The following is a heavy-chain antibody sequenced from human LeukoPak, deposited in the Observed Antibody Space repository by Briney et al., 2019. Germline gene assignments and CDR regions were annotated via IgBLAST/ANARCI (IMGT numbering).Heavy chain of an antibody. J-gene: IGHJ4*02. CDR1: GFTFSSYP. Sequence: GGSLRLSCAASGFTFSSYPMHWVRQAPGKGLEWVAIISYDGSNKYYADSVKGRFTISRDNSKNTLYLQMNSLRAEDTAVYYCARDQRGYYYGSGSYYKAPDYWGQGTLVTVSS. V-gene: IGHV3-30-3*01. CDR3: ARDQRGYYYGSGSYYKAPDY. D-gene: IGHD3-10*01. CDR2: ISYDGSNK.